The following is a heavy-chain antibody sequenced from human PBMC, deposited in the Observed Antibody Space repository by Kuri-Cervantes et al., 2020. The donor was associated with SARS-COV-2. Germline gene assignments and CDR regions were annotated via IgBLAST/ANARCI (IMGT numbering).Heavy chain of an antibody. CDR1: GGSISSYY. V-gene: IGHV4-59*08. J-gene: IGHJ4*02. CDR2: IYYSGST. CDR3: ASWAIAARRDFDY. Sequence: SETLSLTCTVSGGSISSYYWSWIRQPPGKGLEWIGYIYYSGSTNYNPSLKSRVTISVDTSKNQFSLKLSSVTAADTAVYYCASWAIAARRDFDYWGQGTLVTVSS. D-gene: IGHD6-6*01.